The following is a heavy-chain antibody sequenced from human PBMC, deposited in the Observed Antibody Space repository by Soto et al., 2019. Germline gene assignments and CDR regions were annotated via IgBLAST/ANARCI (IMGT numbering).Heavy chain of an antibody. CDR2: IYYSGST. D-gene: IGHD2-21*01. J-gene: IGHJ5*01. CDR1: GGSISSGGYY. V-gene: IGHV4-31*03. CDR3: GRVVEGATRHTDLDS. Sequence: PSETLSLTCTVSGGSISSGGYYWSWIRQHPGKGLEWIGYIYYSGSTYYNPSLKSRVTISVDTSKNQFSLKLSSVTAADTAVYYCGRVVEGATRHTDLDSWGQGTLVTVSS.